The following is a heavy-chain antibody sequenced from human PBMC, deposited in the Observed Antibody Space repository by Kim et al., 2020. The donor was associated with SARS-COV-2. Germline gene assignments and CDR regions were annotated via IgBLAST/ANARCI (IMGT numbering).Heavy chain of an antibody. Sequence: ASVKVSCKASGYTFTSYYMHWVRQAPGQGLEWMGIINPSGGSTSYAQKFQGRVTMTRDTSTSTVYMELSSLRSEDTAVYYCAREHNRGSGSYYKPLYYYYGMDVWGQGTTVTVS. CDR2: INPSGGST. J-gene: IGHJ6*02. CDR3: AREHNRGSGSYYKPLYYYYGMDV. D-gene: IGHD3-10*01. CDR1: GYTFTSYY. V-gene: IGHV1-46*01.